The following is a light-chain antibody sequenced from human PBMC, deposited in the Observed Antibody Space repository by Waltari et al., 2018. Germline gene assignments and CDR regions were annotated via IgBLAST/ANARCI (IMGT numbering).Light chain of an antibody. V-gene: IGKV3-15*01. CDR3: QQYNNWPPIT. CDR1: QSVSNN. J-gene: IGKJ5*01. Sequence: ETVMTQSPATLSLSPGDRATLPCRASQSVSNNLAWYQQKPGQAPTILIYGASTRATGIPARFSGGGSGTDFTLTISSLQSEDFAVYYCQQYNNWPPITFGQGTRLEMK. CDR2: GAS.